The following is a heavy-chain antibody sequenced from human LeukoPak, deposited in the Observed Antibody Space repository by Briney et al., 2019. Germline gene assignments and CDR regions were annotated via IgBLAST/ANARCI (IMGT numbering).Heavy chain of an antibody. Sequence: ASVKVSCKASGYTFTGYYMHWVRQAPGQGLEWMGWINPNSGGTNYAQKFQGRVTMTRDTSISTAYMELSRLRSDDTAVYYCASTRESYDIPHPFDPWGQGTLVTVSS. J-gene: IGHJ5*02. D-gene: IGHD3-9*01. CDR2: INPNSGGT. V-gene: IGHV1-2*02. CDR3: ASTRESYDIPHPFDP. CDR1: GYTFTGYY.